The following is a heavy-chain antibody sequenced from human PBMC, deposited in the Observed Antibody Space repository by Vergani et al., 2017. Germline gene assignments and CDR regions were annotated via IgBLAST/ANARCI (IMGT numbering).Heavy chain of an antibody. CDR3: ARLDGGLWSDIDY. Sequence: QVQLVESGGGVVQPGRSLRLSCAASGFTFSSYGMHWVRQAPGKGLEWVAVIWYDGSNKYYADSVKGRFTISRDNYKNTLYLQMNSLRAEDTAVYYCARLDGGLWSDIDYWGQGTLVTVSS. V-gene: IGHV3-33*01. D-gene: IGHD3-10*01. CDR1: GFTFSSYG. CDR2: IWYDGSNK. J-gene: IGHJ4*02.